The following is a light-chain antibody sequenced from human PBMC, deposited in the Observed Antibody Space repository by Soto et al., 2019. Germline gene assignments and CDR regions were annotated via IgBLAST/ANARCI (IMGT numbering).Light chain of an antibody. CDR1: QSVSSY. J-gene: IGKJ2*01. V-gene: IGKV3-15*01. Sequence: IVLTQSPATLSLSPGERSSLSCRASQSVSSYLAWYQQKPGQAPRLLIYGASTRATGIPARFSGSGSGTECTLTISSLQSEDFAVYYCQQYNKWPYPFGQGTKVDI. CDR3: QQYNKWPYP. CDR2: GAS.